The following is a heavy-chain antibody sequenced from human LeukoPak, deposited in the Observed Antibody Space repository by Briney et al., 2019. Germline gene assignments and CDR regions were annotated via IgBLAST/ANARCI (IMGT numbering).Heavy chain of an antibody. D-gene: IGHD3-3*01. Sequence: GGSLRLSCEASGVTFVKYWMSWVRQAPGKGPEWVANMNQDGSEKYYVDSVKGRFTISRDNAKNSLYLQMNSLRAEDTAVYYCLLEWYDAFDIWGQGTMVTVSS. J-gene: IGHJ3*02. CDR3: LLEWYDAFDI. CDR2: MNQDGSEK. CDR1: GVTFVKYW. V-gene: IGHV3-7*01.